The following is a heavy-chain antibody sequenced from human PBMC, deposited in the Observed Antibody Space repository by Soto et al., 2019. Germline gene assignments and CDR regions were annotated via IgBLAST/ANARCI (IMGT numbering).Heavy chain of an antibody. CDR1: GYSFTSYW. CDR3: ARDKAGYSYGSHFDY. CDR2: IYPGDSDT. V-gene: IGHV5-51*01. J-gene: IGHJ4*02. Sequence: GGSLKIACKGSGYSFTSYWIGWVRQMPGKGLEWMGIIYPGDSDTRYSPSFQGQVTISADKSISTAYLQWSSLKASDTAMYYCARDKAGYSYGSHFDYWGQGTLVTVSS. D-gene: IGHD5-18*01.